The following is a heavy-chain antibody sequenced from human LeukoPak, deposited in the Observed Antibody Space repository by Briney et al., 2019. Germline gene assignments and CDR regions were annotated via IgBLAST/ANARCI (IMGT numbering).Heavy chain of an antibody. CDR3: ARRSHHYYDSGNWFDP. Sequence: PSQTLSLTCTVSGGSISSGSYYWSWIRQPAGKGLEWIGRIYTSGSTNYNPSLKSRVTISVDTSKNQFSLKLSSVTAADTAVYYCARRSHHYYDSGNWFDPWGQGTLVTVSS. CDR2: IYTSGST. D-gene: IGHD3-22*01. CDR1: GGSISSGSYY. V-gene: IGHV4-61*02. J-gene: IGHJ5*02.